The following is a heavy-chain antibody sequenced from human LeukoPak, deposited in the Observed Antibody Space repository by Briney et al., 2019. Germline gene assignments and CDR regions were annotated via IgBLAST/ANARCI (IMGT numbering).Heavy chain of an antibody. Sequence: PGGSLRLSCAASGFTFTNYAMNWVRQAPGKGLEWVSGISGRGGSTYYADSVKGRFTISRDNSKNTLYLQMNSLRAEDTAVYYCAKDKFTYYYDSSGTPSFDYWGQGTLVTVSS. CDR3: AKDKFTYYYDSSGTPSFDY. V-gene: IGHV3-23*01. CDR1: GFTFTNYA. CDR2: ISGRGGST. D-gene: IGHD3-22*01. J-gene: IGHJ4*02.